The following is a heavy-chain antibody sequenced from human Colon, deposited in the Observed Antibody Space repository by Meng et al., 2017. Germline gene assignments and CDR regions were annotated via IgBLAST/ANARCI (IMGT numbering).Heavy chain of an antibody. CDR2: IHHSGTA. Sequence: SETLSLTCTVSNYSISSGYHWGWIRLAPGKGLEWLGNIHHSGTAYYNPSLKSRLTLSVDTSKNHFSLKLSSVTAADTAIYYCARDNPSFNDDTSGPDAFDVWGPGKVVTVSS. J-gene: IGHJ3*01. D-gene: IGHD3-22*01. V-gene: IGHV4-38-2*02. CDR1: NYSISSGYH. CDR3: ARDNPSFNDDTSGPDAFDV.